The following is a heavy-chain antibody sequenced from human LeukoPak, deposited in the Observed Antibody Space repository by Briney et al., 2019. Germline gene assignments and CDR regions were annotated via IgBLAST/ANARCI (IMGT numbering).Heavy chain of an antibody. V-gene: IGHV4-59*08. CDR3: ARVGHIAPAGTYDY. CDR2: IFYSGSP. Sequence: SETLSLTCTVSGGSISSYYWSWIRQPPGKGLEWIGNIFYSGSPNYNPSLKSRVTISFDTSKNQFSLKLSSVTAADTAVYYCARVGHIAPAGTYDYWGQGTLVTVSS. CDR1: GGSISSYY. D-gene: IGHD6-13*01. J-gene: IGHJ4*02.